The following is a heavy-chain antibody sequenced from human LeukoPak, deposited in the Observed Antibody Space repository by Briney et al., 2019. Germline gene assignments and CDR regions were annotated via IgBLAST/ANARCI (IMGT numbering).Heavy chain of an antibody. CDR2: ISGSCDNT. V-gene: IGHV3-23*01. D-gene: IGHD1-26*01. CDR1: GFTFSGFA. J-gene: IGHJ6*01. CDR3: AKMKGHPLPKYYMDV. Sequence: GGSLRLSCAASGFTFSGFAMSWVRRTPGKGLEWVSGISGSCDNTLYADSVKGRFTISRDNSKNTLYLKMNSLRAEDTAIYYCAKMKGHPLPKYYMDVWGQGTTVTVSS.